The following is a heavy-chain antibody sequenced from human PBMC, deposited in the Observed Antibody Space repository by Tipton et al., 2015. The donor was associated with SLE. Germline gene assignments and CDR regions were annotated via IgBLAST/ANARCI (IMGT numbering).Heavy chain of an antibody. Sequence: TLSLTCSVSGGSISSNYWIWIRQPPGKGLEWIGYISYGGGSNYNPSLKRRVTISVDTAKNQFSLKLSSVTAADTAVYYCARDSGTYYFDFWGQGVLVNVSS. D-gene: IGHD1-26*01. V-gene: IGHV4-59*12. CDR1: GGSISSNY. J-gene: IGHJ4*02. CDR2: ISYGGGS. CDR3: ARDSGTYYFDF.